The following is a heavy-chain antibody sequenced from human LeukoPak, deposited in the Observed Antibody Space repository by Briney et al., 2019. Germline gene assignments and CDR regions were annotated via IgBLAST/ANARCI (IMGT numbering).Heavy chain of an antibody. D-gene: IGHD2-21*02. J-gene: IGHJ2*01. CDR1: GGSISISSYY. CDR3: ARGVCGGDCYSVYKYWYFDL. CDR2: IYYSGSA. Sequence: SETLSLTCTVSGGSISISSYYWGWIRQPPGKGLEWIATIYYSGSAYYNPSLKSRVTISVDTSKNQFSLKLSSVTAADTAVYYCARGVCGGDCYSVYKYWYFDLWGRGTLVTVSS. V-gene: IGHV4-39*07.